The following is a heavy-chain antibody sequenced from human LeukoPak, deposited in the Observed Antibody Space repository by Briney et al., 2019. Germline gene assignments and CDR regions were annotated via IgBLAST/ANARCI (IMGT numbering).Heavy chain of an antibody. D-gene: IGHD3-22*01. V-gene: IGHV4-59*08. J-gene: IGHJ4*02. Sequence: SETLSLTCTVSGGSISSYYWSWIRQPPGKGLEWIGYIYYSGSTNYNPSLKSRVTISVDMSKNQFSLKLSSVTAADTAVYYCASSHYYDSGGYPLPLNYWGWGTLVTVSS. CDR2: IYYSGST. CDR3: ASSHYYDSGGYPLPLNY. CDR1: GGSISSYY.